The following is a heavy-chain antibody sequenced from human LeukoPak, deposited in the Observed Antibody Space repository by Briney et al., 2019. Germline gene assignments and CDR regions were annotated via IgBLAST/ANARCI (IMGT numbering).Heavy chain of an antibody. J-gene: IGHJ3*02. V-gene: IGHV3-66*01. CDR3: AICSGGSCYGAFDI. CDR2: IYSGGST. D-gene: IGHD2-15*01. CDR1: GFTVSSNY. Sequence: GGSLRLSCAASGFTVSSNYMSWVRQAPGKGLEWVSVIYSGGSTYYADSVKGRFTISRDNSKNTLYLQMNSLRAEDTVVYYCAICSGGSCYGAFDIWGQGTMVTVSS.